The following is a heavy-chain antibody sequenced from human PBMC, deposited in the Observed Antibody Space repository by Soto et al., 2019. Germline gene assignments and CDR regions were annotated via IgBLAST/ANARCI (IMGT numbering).Heavy chain of an antibody. J-gene: IGHJ5*02. D-gene: IGHD4-17*01. CDR1: GYTFTSYG. CDR2: ISGYNGNA. Sequence: ASVKVSCKASGYTFTSYGITWVRQAPGQGLEWMGWISGYNGNANYAQKLQGRVTMTTDTSTRTAYMEPRSLRSDDTAVYYCARAVRVTTVTTWWFDPWGQGTLVTVSS. CDR3: ARAVRVTTVTTWWFDP. V-gene: IGHV1-18*04.